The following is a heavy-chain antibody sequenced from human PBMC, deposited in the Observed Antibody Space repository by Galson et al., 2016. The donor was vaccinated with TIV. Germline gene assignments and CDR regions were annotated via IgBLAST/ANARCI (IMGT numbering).Heavy chain of an antibody. CDR1: GFTFSIFA. CDR2: TSGGGGST. J-gene: IGHJ6*02. Sequence: SLRLSCAASGFTFSIFAMTWVRQAPGMGLEWVSATSGGGGSTYYADSVKGRFTISRDNSKNTLFLQMNSLRAEDTAAYYCTKVPSSGFSYYYGLDVWGQGTTVTVSS. D-gene: IGHD3-22*01. V-gene: IGHV3-23*01. CDR3: TKVPSSGFSYYYGLDV.